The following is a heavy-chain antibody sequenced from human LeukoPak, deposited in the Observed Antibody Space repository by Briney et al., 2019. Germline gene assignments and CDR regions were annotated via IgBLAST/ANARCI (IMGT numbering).Heavy chain of an antibody. CDR2: INAGNGNT. D-gene: IGHD2-15*01. Sequence: GASVKVFCKASGYTFTSYAMHWVRQAPGQRLEWMGWINAGNGNTKYSQKFQGRVTITRDTSASTAYMELSSLRSEDTAVYYCARDRRDCSGGSCYYLLSYWGQGTLVTVSS. J-gene: IGHJ4*02. CDR1: GYTFTSYA. V-gene: IGHV1-3*01. CDR3: ARDRRDCSGGSCYYLLSY.